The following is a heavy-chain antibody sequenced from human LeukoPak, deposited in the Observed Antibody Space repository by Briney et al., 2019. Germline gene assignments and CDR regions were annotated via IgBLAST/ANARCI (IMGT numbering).Heavy chain of an antibody. V-gene: IGHV3-23*01. D-gene: IGHD2-15*01. J-gene: IGHJ4*02. CDR3: TPDPFDY. CDR1: GFTFRSYM. CDR2: ISGSGDST. Sequence: PGGSLRLSCAASGFTFRSYMMNWVRQAPGKGLEWVSGISGSGDSTYYADSVKGRFTVSRDNSENTLHLQMNSLRAEDTAVYYCTPDPFDYWGQGTLVTVSS.